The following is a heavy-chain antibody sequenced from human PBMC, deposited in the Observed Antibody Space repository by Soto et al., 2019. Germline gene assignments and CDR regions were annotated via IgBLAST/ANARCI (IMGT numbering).Heavy chain of an antibody. CDR2: ISGSSSII. D-gene: IGHD6-6*01. CDR1: GFTFSSYS. CDR3: ARGPIAARRGPSDI. J-gene: IGHJ3*02. V-gene: IGHV3-48*01. Sequence: GGSLRLSCAASGFTFSSYSMNWVRQAPGKGLEWVSYISGSSSIIYYADSVKGRSTISRDNAKNSLYLQMNSLRAEDTAVYYCARGPIAARRGPSDIWGQGTMVTVSS.